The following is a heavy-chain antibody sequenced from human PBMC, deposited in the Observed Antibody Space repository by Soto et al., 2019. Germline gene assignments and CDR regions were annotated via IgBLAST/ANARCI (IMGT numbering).Heavy chain of an antibody. CDR3: ARDYYDSSGYYYPTASRLFDY. CDR1: GYTFTSYG. D-gene: IGHD3-22*01. CDR2: ISAYNGNT. J-gene: IGHJ4*02. V-gene: IGHV1-18*01. Sequence: QVQLVQSGAEVKKPGASVKVSCKASGYTFTSYGISWVRQAPGQGLEWMGWISAYNGNTNYAQKLQGRVTMTTDTSTSTAYMELRSPRSDDTAVYYCARDYYDSSGYYYPTASRLFDYWGQGTLVTVSS.